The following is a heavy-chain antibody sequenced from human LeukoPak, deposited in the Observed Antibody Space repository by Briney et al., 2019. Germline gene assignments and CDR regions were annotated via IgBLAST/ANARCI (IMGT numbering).Heavy chain of an antibody. V-gene: IGHV3-23*01. CDR2: ISGSGGST. D-gene: IGHD4-17*01. Sequence: RGSLRLSCAASGFTVSSNYMSWVRQAPGKGLEWVSAISGSGGSTYYADSVKGRFTISRDNSKNTLYLQMNSLRAEDTAVYYCAKDSSLMGYGDYDDYFDYWGQGTLVTVSS. CDR3: AKDSSLMGYGDYDDYFDY. J-gene: IGHJ4*02. CDR1: GFTVSSNY.